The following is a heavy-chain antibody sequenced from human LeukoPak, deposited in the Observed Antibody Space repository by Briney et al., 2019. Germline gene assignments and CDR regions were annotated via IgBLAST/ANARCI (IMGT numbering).Heavy chain of an antibody. CDR3: TRDTTGISNTVWFHP. Sequence: GGSLRLSCAASGFTFSGSAMHWVRQASGKGLEWVGRIRSKANSYATAYAASVKGRFTISRDDSKNTAYLQMNSLKTEDTAVYYCTRDTTGISNTVWFHPWGQGTLVTVSS. CDR1: GFTFSGSA. J-gene: IGHJ5*02. CDR2: IRSKANSYAT. V-gene: IGHV3-73*01. D-gene: IGHD3-10*01.